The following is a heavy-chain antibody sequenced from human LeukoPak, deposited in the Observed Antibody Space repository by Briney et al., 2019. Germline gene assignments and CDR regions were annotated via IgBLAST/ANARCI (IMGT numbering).Heavy chain of an antibody. J-gene: IGHJ4*02. CDR1: GFTFSTYS. Sequence: KAGGSLRLSCAASGFTFSTYSMDWVRQSPGKGLEWVSSITGDGNNIYYTDSVRGRFTISRDNAQNSLSLQMNSLRAEDTAVYFCARDGPGWSRDYWGQGTLVTVSS. V-gene: IGHV3-21*01. CDR3: ARDGPGWSRDY. D-gene: IGHD2-15*01. CDR2: ITGDGNNI.